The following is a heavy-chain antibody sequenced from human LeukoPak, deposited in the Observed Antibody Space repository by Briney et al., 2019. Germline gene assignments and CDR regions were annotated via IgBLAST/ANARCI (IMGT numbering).Heavy chain of an antibody. J-gene: IGHJ5*02. V-gene: IGHV4-59*01. Sequence: SETLSLTCAVYGGSFSGYYWSWIRQPPGKGLEWIGYIYYSGSTNYNPSLKSRVTISVDTSKNQFSLKLSSVTAADTAVYYCARSMVGATNWFDPWGQGTLVTVSS. CDR1: GGSFSGYY. D-gene: IGHD1-26*01. CDR2: IYYSGST. CDR3: ARSMVGATNWFDP.